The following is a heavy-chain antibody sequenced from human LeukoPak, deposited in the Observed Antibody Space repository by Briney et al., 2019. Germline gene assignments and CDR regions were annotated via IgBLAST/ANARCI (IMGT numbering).Heavy chain of an antibody. CDR2: IYYSGST. J-gene: IGHJ4*02. Sequence: SETLTLTCTVSGGSISSYYWSWIRQPPGKGLEWIGYIYYSGSTNYNPSLKSRVTISVDTSKNQFSLKLSSVTAADTAVYYCARSPNYGDYEDWGQGTLVTVSS. D-gene: IGHD4-17*01. CDR3: ARSPNYGDYED. CDR1: GGSISSYY. V-gene: IGHV4-59*01.